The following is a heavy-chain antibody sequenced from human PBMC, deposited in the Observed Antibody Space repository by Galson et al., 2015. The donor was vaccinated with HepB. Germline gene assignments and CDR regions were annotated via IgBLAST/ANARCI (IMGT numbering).Heavy chain of an antibody. CDR3: AKEGGTAAAGVGWEFDY. V-gene: IGHV3-7*01. CDR2: IKQDGSEK. D-gene: IGHD6-13*01. J-gene: IGHJ4*02. CDR1: GFTFSSYW. Sequence: SLRLSCAVSGFTFSSYWMSWVRQAPGKGLEWVANIKQDGSEKYYVDSVEGRFTISRDNAKNSLYLQMNSLRVEDTAVYYCAKEGGTAAAGVGWEFDYWGQGSLVTVSS.